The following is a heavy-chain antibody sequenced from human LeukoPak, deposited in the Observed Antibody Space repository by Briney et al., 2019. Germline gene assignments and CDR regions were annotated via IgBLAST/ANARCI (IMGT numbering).Heavy chain of an antibody. CDR3: ARGIGGSYGEFDY. CDR2: ISSSSSTI. J-gene: IGHJ4*02. D-gene: IGHD1-26*01. V-gene: IGHV3-48*04. Sequence: GGSLGLSCAASGFTFSSYSMNWVRQAPGKGLEWVSYISSSSSTIYYADSVKGRFTISRDNAKNSLYLQMNSLRAEDTAVYYCARGIGGSYGEFDYWGQGTLVTVSS. CDR1: GFTFSSYS.